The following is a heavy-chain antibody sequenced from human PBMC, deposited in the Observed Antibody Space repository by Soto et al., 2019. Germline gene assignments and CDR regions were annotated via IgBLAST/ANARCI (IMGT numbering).Heavy chain of an antibody. CDR2: IYYSGST. V-gene: IGHV4-30-4*01. CDR3: ARYFRFSGQVVPAAIPGGWFDP. J-gene: IGHJ5*02. Sequence: QVQLQESGPGLVKPSQTLSLTCTVSGGSISSGDYYWSWIRQPPGKGLEWIGYIYYSGSTYYNPSLKARFTISVDTTKNQFSLKLSSVPAADTAVYYCARYFRFSGQVVPAAIPGGWFDPWGQGTLVTVSS. CDR1: GGSISSGDYY. D-gene: IGHD2-2*01.